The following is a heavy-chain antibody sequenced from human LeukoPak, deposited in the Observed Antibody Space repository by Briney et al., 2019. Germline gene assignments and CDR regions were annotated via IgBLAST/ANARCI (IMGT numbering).Heavy chain of an antibody. D-gene: IGHD3-9*01. J-gene: IGHJ5*02. V-gene: IGHV4-59*01. CDR3: ARGQHYDILTGYSNWFDP. CDR2: ISYSGST. CDR1: GVSISSDY. Sequence: SETLSLTCTVSGVSISSDYWIWIRQPPGKGLEWIGYISYSGSTNYNPSLKSRVTISIDTSKNQFSLKLTSVTAADTAVYYCARGQHYDILTGYSNWFDPWGQGTLVTVSS.